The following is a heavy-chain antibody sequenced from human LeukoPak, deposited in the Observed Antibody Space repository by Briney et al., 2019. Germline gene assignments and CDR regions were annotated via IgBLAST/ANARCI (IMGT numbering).Heavy chain of an antibody. CDR1: GGSIISSTYY. CDR2: IYYGGTT. J-gene: IGHJ6*03. V-gene: IGHV4-39*01. CDR3: ARQVSDYYYHYMDV. Sequence: PSETLSFTCTVSGGSIISSTYYWGWVRQSPGKGLEWIGNIYYGGTTYYNPSLKSRVTISEDTSRNRFSLMLSSVTAAGTAIYYCARQVSDYYYHYMDVWGEGTTVIVSS.